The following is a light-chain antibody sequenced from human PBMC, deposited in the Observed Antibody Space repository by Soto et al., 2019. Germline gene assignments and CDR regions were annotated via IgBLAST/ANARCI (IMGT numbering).Light chain of an antibody. V-gene: IGLV2-23*01. Sequence: QSALTQPTSVSGSPGQSITISCTGTSSDIGSYSFVSWYQQHPGKAPKLMIYEGSKRPSGVSDRFSGSKSGSTASLTISGLRAEDEGDYYCCSSADGIVVFGGGTKLTVL. CDR2: EGS. CDR3: CSSADGIVV. CDR1: SSDIGSYSF. J-gene: IGLJ2*01.